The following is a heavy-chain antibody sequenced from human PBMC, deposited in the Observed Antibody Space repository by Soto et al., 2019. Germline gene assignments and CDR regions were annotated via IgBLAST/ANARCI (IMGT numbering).Heavy chain of an antibody. CDR1: GGSISSSSYY. J-gene: IGHJ6*03. D-gene: IGHD3-10*01. V-gene: IGHV4-39*01. Sequence: SETLSLTCTVSGGSISSSSYYWGWIRQPPGKGLEWIGSIYYSGSTYYNPSLKSRVTISVDTSKNQFSLKLSSVTAADTAVYYCARQSSSGLTSYSYYYYMDVWGKGTTVTVSS. CDR2: IYYSGST. CDR3: ARQSSSGLTSYSYYYYMDV.